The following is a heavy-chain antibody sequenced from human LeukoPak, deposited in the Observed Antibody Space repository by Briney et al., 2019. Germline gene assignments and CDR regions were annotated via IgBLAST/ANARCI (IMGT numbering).Heavy chain of an antibody. CDR1: AFSASANY. V-gene: IGHV3-53*04. CDR2: IYSGGRN. CDR3: GCGGYDFPFDY. Sequence: GGSLRLSCAASAFSASANYMSWVRQAPGKGLEWVSFIYSGGRNFYAASVKGRFTISRHNSRNTLYLQMNSLRAEDTAVYYCGCGGYDFPFDYWGQGTLVTVSS. J-gene: IGHJ4*02. D-gene: IGHD5-12*01.